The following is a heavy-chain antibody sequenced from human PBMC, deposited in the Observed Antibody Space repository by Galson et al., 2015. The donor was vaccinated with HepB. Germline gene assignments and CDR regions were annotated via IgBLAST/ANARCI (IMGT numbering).Heavy chain of an antibody. CDR1: GFSLSTSGMS. V-gene: IGHV2-70*11. J-gene: IGHJ6*02. D-gene: IGHD3-16*02. Sequence: PALVKPTQTLTLTCAFSGFSLSTSGMSVSWIRQPPGKALEWLARIDWDDDKYYSTSLKTRLTISKDTSKNQVVLTMTNMDPVDTATYYCARIRGLGLRLGELSGGYYYGMDVWGQGTAVTVSS. CDR2: IDWDDDK. CDR3: ARIRGLGLRLGELSGGYYYGMDV.